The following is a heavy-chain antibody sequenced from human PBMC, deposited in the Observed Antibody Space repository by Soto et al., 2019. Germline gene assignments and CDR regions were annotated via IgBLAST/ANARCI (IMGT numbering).Heavy chain of an antibody. Sequence: GGSLRLSCAASGFTFSSYAMHWVRQAPGKGLEWVAVISYDGSNKYYADSVKGRFTISRDNSKNTLYLQMNSLRAEDTAVYYCTRSLLEAVGFDYWGQGTLVTVSS. J-gene: IGHJ4*02. CDR3: TRSLLEAVGFDY. CDR1: GFTFSSYA. CDR2: ISYDGSNK. V-gene: IGHV3-30-3*01. D-gene: IGHD6-19*01.